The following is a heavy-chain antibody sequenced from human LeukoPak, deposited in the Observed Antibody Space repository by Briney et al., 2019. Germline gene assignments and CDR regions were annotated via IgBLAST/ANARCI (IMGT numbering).Heavy chain of an antibody. CDR3: AREPTPMLHDY. J-gene: IGHJ4*02. V-gene: IGHV3-30*02. CDR1: GVTFSSFG. Sequence: GGSLRLSCAATGVTFSSFGMHWVRQSPGKGLEWVALIRHDGTNIYYADSVKGRFTISRDNSKNTLYLQMKSLRPEDTAVYHCAREPTPMLHDYWGQGTLVTVSS. D-gene: IGHD2-15*01. CDR2: IRHDGTNI.